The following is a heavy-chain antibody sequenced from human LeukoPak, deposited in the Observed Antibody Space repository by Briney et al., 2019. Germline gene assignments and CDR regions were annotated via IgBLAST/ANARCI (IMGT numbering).Heavy chain of an antibody. J-gene: IGHJ4*02. Sequence: PGRSLRLSCAASGFTFSSYAMHWVRQAPGKGLEWVAVISYDGSNKYYADSVKGRFTISRDNSKNTLFLQMNSLRAEDTAVYYCARGGYSSSWYHFDYWGQGTLVTVSS. D-gene: IGHD6-13*01. CDR2: ISYDGSNK. V-gene: IGHV3-30*14. CDR1: GFTFSSYA. CDR3: ARGGYSSSWYHFDY.